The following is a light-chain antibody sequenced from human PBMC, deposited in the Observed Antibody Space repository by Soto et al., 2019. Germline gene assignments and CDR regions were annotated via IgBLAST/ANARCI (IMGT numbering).Light chain of an antibody. V-gene: IGKV1-39*01. Sequence: DIQMTQSPSSLSASVGDRVTITCRAGQDIRRYLNWYQQKPGKAPQLLIYATSFLQIGVPSRFSASGSGTDFSRVITYLPLEDSATYYCQQGYTSRWTSGQGTKVEI. J-gene: IGKJ1*01. CDR1: QDIRRY. CDR3: QQGYTSRWT. CDR2: ATS.